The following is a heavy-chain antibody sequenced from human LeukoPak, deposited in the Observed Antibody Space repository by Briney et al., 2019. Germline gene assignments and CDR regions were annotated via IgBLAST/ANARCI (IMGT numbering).Heavy chain of an antibody. V-gene: IGHV3-64D*06. CDR1: GFTFSSYA. CDR2: ISSNGGST. CDR3: VKGLYDILTGYPFDY. Sequence: GGALRLSCSASGFTFSSYAMHWVRQAPGKGLEDVSAISSNGGSTYYADSVKGRSTISRDNSKNTLYLQMSSLRAEDTAVYYCVKGLYDILTGYPFDYWGQGTLVTVSS. D-gene: IGHD3-9*01. J-gene: IGHJ4*02.